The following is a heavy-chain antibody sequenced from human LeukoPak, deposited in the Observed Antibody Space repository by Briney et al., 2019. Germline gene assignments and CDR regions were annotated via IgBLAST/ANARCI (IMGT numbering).Heavy chain of an antibody. Sequence: GGSLRLSCEASGFTFSSYGMHWVRQAPGKGLEWVAVIWYDGSNKYYADSVKGRFTISRDNSKNTLYLQMNSLRAEDTAVYYCAREAAAEDYYYGMDVWGQGTTVTVSS. D-gene: IGHD6-13*01. CDR2: IWYDGSNK. CDR3: AREAAAEDYYYGMDV. V-gene: IGHV3-33*01. J-gene: IGHJ6*02. CDR1: GFTFSSYG.